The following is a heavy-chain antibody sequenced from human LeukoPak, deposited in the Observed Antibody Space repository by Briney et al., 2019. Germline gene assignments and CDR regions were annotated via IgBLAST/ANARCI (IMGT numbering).Heavy chain of an antibody. CDR3: TRGLRGIMIRGAITDLNWFDA. CDR2: IYHSGST. Sequence: SQTLSLTCTVSGGSISSGDYYWTWIRQPPGKGLEWIGYIYHSGSTHYNSSLKSRLTISVDTSKNQFSLKLSSVTAADTAVYYCTRGLRGIMIRGAITDLNWFDAWGQGTLVIVSS. CDR1: GGSISSGDYY. J-gene: IGHJ5*02. V-gene: IGHV4-30-4*01. D-gene: IGHD3-10*01.